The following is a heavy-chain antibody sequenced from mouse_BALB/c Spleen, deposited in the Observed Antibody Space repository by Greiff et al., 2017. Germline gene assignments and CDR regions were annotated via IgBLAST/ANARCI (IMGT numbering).Heavy chain of an antibody. CDR3: ARGAYGNYEVLYFDV. V-gene: IGHV1-54*01. CDR1: GYAFTNYL. J-gene: IGHJ1*01. Sequence: VKVVESGAELVRPGTSVKVSCKASGYAFTNYLIEWVKQRPGQGLEWIGVINPGSGGTNYNEKFMGKATLTADKSSSTAYMQLSSLTSDDSAVYFCARGAYGNYEVLYFDVWGAGTTVTVSS. D-gene: IGHD2-10*02. CDR2: INPGSGGT.